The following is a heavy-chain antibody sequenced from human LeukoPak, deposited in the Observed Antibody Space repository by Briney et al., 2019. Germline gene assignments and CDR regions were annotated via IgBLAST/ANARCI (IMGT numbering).Heavy chain of an antibody. Sequence: PGGSLRLSCAASGFTFDDYGMSWVRQAPGKGLEWVSGINWNGGSTGYADSVTGRFTISRDNAKNSLYLQMNSLRAEDTALYYCARLGYYYDSSGYFDYWGQGTLVTVSS. CDR3: ARLGYYYDSSGYFDY. V-gene: IGHV3-20*04. D-gene: IGHD3-22*01. CDR1: GFTFDDYG. J-gene: IGHJ4*02. CDR2: INWNGGST.